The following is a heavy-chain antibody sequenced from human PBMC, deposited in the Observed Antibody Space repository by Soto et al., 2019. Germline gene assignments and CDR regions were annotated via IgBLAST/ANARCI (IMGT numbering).Heavy chain of an antibody. Sequence: QVQLVQSGAEVKKPGSSVKVSCKAPRGLFSSYVFNWVRQAPGQGLEWMGGVNPILNIADHAQKFQGRVTVTAHAPTGTGYMELRSLGSDDTVTYLCARDRHCSGDSCNYDYIMDLWGQGTPITVSS. J-gene: IGHJ6*02. CDR1: RGLFSSYV. CDR3: ARDRHCSGDSCNYDYIMDL. CDR2: VNPILNIA. D-gene: IGHD2-15*01. V-gene: IGHV1-69*04.